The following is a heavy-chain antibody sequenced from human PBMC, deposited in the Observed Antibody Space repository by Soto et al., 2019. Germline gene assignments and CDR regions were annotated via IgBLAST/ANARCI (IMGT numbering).Heavy chain of an antibody. J-gene: IGHJ6*03. D-gene: IGHD3-3*01. CDR3: ATETRFWSGYPNPFRYYYYYMDV. CDR1: GYTLTELS. V-gene: IGHV1-24*01. Sequence: GASVKVSCKVSGYTLTELSMHWVRQAPGKGLEWMGGFDPEDGETIYAQKFQGRVTMTEDTSTDTAYMELSSLRSEDTAVYYCATETRFWSGYPNPFRYYYYYMDVWGKGTTVTVSS. CDR2: FDPEDGET.